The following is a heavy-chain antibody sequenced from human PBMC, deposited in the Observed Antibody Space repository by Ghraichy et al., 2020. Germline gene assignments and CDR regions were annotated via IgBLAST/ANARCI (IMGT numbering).Heavy chain of an antibody. CDR1: GGSISSSSYY. CDR2: IYYSGST. V-gene: IGHV4-39*01. Sequence: SETLSLTCTVSGGSISSSSYYWGWIRQPPGKGLEWIGNIYYSGSTYYNPSLKSRVTISVDTSKNQFSLKLSSVTAADTAVYYCARHLQQLVPEWFDPWGQGTLVTVSS. J-gene: IGHJ5*02. D-gene: IGHD6-13*01. CDR3: ARHLQQLVPEWFDP.